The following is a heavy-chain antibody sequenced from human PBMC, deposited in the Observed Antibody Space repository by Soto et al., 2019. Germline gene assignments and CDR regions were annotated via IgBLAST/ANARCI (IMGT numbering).Heavy chain of an antibody. D-gene: IGHD3-10*01. CDR3: AKDRHYGSGTYSDSCLDY. CDR1: GFTFNSYA. CDR2: ISGSGGTT. J-gene: IGHJ4*02. V-gene: IGHV3-23*01. Sequence: EVQLLESGGGLVQPGRSLRLSCGGSGFTFNSYAMTWVRQAPGKGLEWVSAISGSGGTTYYANSVKGRFTISRDQSKHTLYLQMNSLRAQDTAIYYCAKDRHYGSGTYSDSCLDYWGQVTLVTVSS.